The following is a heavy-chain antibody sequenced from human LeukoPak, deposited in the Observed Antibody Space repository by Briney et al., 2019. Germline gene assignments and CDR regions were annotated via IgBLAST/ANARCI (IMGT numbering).Heavy chain of an antibody. V-gene: IGHV3-53*01. CDR3: ASAGYYYDSSGYTLPRSFDY. CDR1: GFTVSSNY. CDR2: IYSGGST. D-gene: IGHD3-22*01. J-gene: IGHJ4*02. Sequence: GGSLRLSCAASGFTVSSNYMSWVRQAPGKGLEWVSVIYSGGSTYYADSVKGRFTISRDNSKNTLYLQMNSLRAEDTAVYYCASAGYYYDSSGYTLPRSFDYWGQGTLVTVSS.